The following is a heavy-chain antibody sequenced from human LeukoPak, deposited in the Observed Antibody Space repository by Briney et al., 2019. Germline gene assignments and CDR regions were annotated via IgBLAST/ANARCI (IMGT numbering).Heavy chain of an antibody. D-gene: IGHD1-1*01. Sequence: ASVKVSCKASGYTFTGCYMHWVRQAPGQGLEWMGWINPNSGGTNYAQKFQGRVTMTRDTSTSTAYMELSRLRSDDTAVYYCARPAEGTDPDAFDIWGQGTMVTVSS. CDR1: GYTFTGCY. J-gene: IGHJ3*02. CDR3: ARPAEGTDPDAFDI. CDR2: INPNSGGT. V-gene: IGHV1-2*02.